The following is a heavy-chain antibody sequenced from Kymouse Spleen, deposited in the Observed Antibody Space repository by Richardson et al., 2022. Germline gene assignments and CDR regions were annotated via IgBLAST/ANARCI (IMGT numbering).Heavy chain of an antibody. J-gene: IGHJ6*02. CDR1: GGSISSYY. D-gene: IGHD6-6*01. Sequence: QVQLQESGPGLVKPSETLSLTCTVSGGSISSYYWSWIRQPPGKGLEWIGYIYYSGSTNYNPSLKSRVTISVDTSKNQFSLKLSSVTAADTAVYYCARDRIAAPHYYGMDVWGQGTTVTVSS. V-gene: IGHV4-59*01. CDR2: IYYSGST. CDR3: ARDRIAAPHYYGMDV.